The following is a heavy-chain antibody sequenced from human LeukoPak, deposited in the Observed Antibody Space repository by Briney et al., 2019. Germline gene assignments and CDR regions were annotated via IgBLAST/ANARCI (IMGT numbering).Heavy chain of an antibody. CDR2: ISSSSSTI. CDR1: GFTFSSYS. CDR3: ARDRSGWPYNWFDP. D-gene: IGHD6-19*01. J-gene: IGHJ5*02. V-gene: IGHV3-48*04. Sequence: PGGSLRLSCAASGFTFSSYSMNWVRQAPGKGLEWVSYISSSSSTIYYADSVKGRFTISRDNAKNSLYLQMNSLRAEDTAVYYCARDRSGWPYNWFDPWGQGTLVTVSS.